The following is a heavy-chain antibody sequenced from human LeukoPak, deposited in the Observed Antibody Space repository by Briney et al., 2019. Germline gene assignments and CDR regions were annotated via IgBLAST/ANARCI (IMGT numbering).Heavy chain of an antibody. J-gene: IGHJ6*02. Sequence: GGSLRLSCAASGFTFDDYAMHWVRQAPGKGLEWVSLISGDGGSTYYADSVKGRFTISRDNSKNPLYLQMNSLRTEDTALYYCAKDILYYYGSGSYYNGRYGMDVWGQGTTVTVSS. CDR2: ISGDGGST. CDR3: AKDILYYYGSGSYYNGRYGMDV. D-gene: IGHD3-10*01. CDR1: GFTFDDYA. V-gene: IGHV3-43*02.